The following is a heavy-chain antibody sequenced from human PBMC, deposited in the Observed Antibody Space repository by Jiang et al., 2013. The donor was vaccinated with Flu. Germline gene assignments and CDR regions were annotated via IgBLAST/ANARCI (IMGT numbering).Heavy chain of an antibody. CDR3: ARDQGSGWYRY. CDR1: GGSLSGHY. CDR2: INDSGST. D-gene: IGHD6-19*01. Sequence: ALLKPSETLSLTCAVYGGSLSGHYWSWIRQPPGKGLEWIGEINDSGSTNYNPSLKSRVTISVDTSNNQLSLKLRSVTAADTAIYYCARDQGSGWYRYWGQGTLVTVSS. J-gene: IGHJ4*02. V-gene: IGHV4-34*01.